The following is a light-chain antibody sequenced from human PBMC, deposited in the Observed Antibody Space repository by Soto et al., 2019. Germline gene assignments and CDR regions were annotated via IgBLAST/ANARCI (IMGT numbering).Light chain of an antibody. CDR1: SSDVAAYNY. Sequence: QSALTQPASVSGPPGQSITISCTGTSSDVAAYNYVSWYQQHPGKAPKLMIYEVSNRHSGVSNRFSGSTSGNTASLTISGSQTEDEAHYYCSSYTRSKTYVFGTGTKLTVL. J-gene: IGLJ1*01. CDR3: SSYTRSKTYV. V-gene: IGLV2-14*01. CDR2: EVS.